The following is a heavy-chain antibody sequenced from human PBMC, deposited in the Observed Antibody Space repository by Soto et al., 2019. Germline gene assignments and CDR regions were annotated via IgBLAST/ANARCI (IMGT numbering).Heavy chain of an antibody. CDR1: GNTVPNYA. CDR2: INAGNGNT. D-gene: IGHD3-10*01. J-gene: IGHJ6*02. V-gene: IGHV1-3*01. CDR3: SGSYSYYGMDV. Sequence: ASVKVSCKASGNTVPNYAIHWVRQAPGQRLEWMGWINAGNGNTKYSQKFQGRVTITRDTSASTAYMELSSLRSEDTAVYYCSGSYSYYGMDVWGQGTTVTVSS.